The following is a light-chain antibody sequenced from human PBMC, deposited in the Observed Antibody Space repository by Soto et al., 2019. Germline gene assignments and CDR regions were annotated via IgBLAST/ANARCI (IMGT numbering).Light chain of an antibody. CDR1: SSDVGSYNF. CDR2: QVT. J-gene: IGLJ2*01. CDR3: SSYTGFSTDIL. V-gene: IGLV2-14*01. Sequence: QSALTQPASVSGSPGQSITISCTGTSSDVGSYNFVSWYQHHAGTAPKLIIYQVTNRPSGVSDRFSASKSGDTASLTISGLQAKDEAIYYCSSYTGFSTDILFGGGTKVTVL.